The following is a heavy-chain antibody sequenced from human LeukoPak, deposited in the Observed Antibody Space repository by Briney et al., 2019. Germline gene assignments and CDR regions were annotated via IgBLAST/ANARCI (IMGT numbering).Heavy chain of an antibody. CDR2: ISGSGGST. V-gene: IGHV3-23*01. CDR3: AKDSSIHLNYDFWSGYSRFDY. D-gene: IGHD3-3*01. J-gene: IGHJ4*02. CDR1: GFTFSSYA. Sequence: GGSLRLSCAASGFTFSSYAVSWVRQAPGKGLEWVSAISGSGGSTYYADSVKGRFTISRDNSKNTLYLQMNSLRAEDTAVYYCAKDSSIHLNYDFWSGYSRFDYWGQGTLVTVSS.